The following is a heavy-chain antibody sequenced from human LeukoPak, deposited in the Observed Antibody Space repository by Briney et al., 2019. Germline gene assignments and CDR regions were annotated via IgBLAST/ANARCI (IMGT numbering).Heavy chain of an antibody. V-gene: IGHV3-74*01. D-gene: IGHD3-3*01. CDR3: ARAPNDYWSGYSASFDY. Sequence: GGSLRLSCAASGFSFSSYWMHWVRQAPGKGLVWVSRIDTDGSSTRYADSVKGRFTISRDNAKNTLYLQMNSLRAEDTAVYYCARAPNDYWSGYSASFDYWGQGTPVTVSS. CDR1: GFSFSSYW. CDR2: IDTDGSST. J-gene: IGHJ4*02.